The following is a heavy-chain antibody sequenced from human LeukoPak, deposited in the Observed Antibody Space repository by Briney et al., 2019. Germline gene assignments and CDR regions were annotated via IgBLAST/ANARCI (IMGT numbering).Heavy chain of an antibody. CDR1: GFTFGSFW. D-gene: IGHD6-13*01. V-gene: IGHV3-7*04. CDR2: IKEDGSEK. Sequence: GGSLRLSCAASGFTFGSFWMTWVRQAPGKGLEWVANIKEDGSEKYYVDSVKGRFTISRDNAKNSLYLQMDSLRAEDTAVYYCARVSGYSGTWYVDYWGQGTLVTVSS. CDR3: ARVSGYSGTWYVDY. J-gene: IGHJ4*02.